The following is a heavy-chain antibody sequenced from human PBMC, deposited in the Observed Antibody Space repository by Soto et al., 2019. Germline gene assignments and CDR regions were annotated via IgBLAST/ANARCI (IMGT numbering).Heavy chain of an antibody. CDR3: ARQYCISTSCHGYWFDP. Sequence: EASVKVSCKASGYTFTSYGISWVRQAPGQGLEWMGWISAYNGNTNYAQKLQGRVTMTTDTSTSTAYMELRSLRSDDTAVYYCARQYCISTSCHGYWFDPWGQGTLVTVSS. V-gene: IGHV1-18*01. J-gene: IGHJ5*02. D-gene: IGHD2-2*01. CDR2: ISAYNGNT. CDR1: GYTFTSYG.